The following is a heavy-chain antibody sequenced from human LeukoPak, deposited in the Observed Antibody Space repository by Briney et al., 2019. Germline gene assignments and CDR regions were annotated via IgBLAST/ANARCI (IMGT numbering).Heavy chain of an antibody. D-gene: IGHD1-26*01. V-gene: IGHV3-7*01. CDR3: ASLGATDLFRTPFDY. J-gene: IGHJ4*02. CDR1: GFTFSSYW. CDR2: IKQDGSEK. Sequence: GGSLRLSCAASGFTFSSYWMSWVRQAPGKGLEWVANIKQDGSEKYYVDSVKGRFTISRDNAKNSPYLQMNSLRAEDTAVYYCASLGATDLFRTPFDYWGQGTLVTVSS.